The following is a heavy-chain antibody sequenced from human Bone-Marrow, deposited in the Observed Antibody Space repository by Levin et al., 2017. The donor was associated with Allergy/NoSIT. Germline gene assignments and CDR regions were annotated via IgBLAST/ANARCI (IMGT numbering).Heavy chain of an antibody. CDR3: ARATQGDGYKNDAFDI. J-gene: IGHJ3*02. D-gene: IGHD5-24*01. CDR2: IYYSGST. Sequence: SETLSLTCTVSGGSISSGGYYWSWIRQHPGKGLEWIGYIYYSGSTYYNPSLKSRVTISVDTSKNQFSLKLSSVTAADTAVYYCARATQGDGYKNDAFDIWGQGTMVTVSS. CDR1: GGSISSGGYY. V-gene: IGHV4-31*03.